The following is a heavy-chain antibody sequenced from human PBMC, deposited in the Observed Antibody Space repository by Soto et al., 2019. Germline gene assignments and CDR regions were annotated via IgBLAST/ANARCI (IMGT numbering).Heavy chain of an antibody. J-gene: IGHJ4*02. D-gene: IGHD6-13*01. CDR3: ARDVYSSSWYFDY. CDR2: INSDGRST. Sequence: GGSLRLSCAASGFTFSSYWMHWVRQAPGKGLVWVSRINSDGRSTSYADNVKGRFTISRDNAKNTLYLQMNSLRAEDTAVYYCARDVYSSSWYFDYWGQGTLVTVSS. V-gene: IGHV3-74*01. CDR1: GFTFSSYW.